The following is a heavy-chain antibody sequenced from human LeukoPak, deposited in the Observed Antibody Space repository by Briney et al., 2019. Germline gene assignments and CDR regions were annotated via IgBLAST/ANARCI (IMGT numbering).Heavy chain of an antibody. CDR3: ARARVWFGEFNWFDP. D-gene: IGHD3-10*01. CDR2: ISSSSSYI. J-gene: IGHJ5*02. V-gene: IGHV3-21*01. CDR1: GFTFSSYS. Sequence: PGGSLRLSCAASGFTFSSYSMNWVRQAPGKGLEWVSSISSSSSYIYYADSVKGRFTISRDKAKNSLYLQMNSLRAEDTAVYYCARARVWFGEFNWFDPWGQGTLVTVSS.